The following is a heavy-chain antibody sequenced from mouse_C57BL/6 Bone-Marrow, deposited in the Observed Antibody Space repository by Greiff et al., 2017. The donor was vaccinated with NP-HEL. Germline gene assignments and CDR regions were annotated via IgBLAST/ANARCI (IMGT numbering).Heavy chain of an antibody. Sequence: VQLQQSGAELVKPGASVKISCKASGYAFSSYWMNWVKQRPGKGLEWIGQIYPGDGDTNYNGKFKGKATLTADKSSSTAYMQLSSLTSEDSAVYFCARGRDDYERAWFAYWGQGTLVTVSA. CDR1: GYAFSSYW. V-gene: IGHV1-80*01. D-gene: IGHD2-4*01. CDR2: IYPGDGDT. J-gene: IGHJ3*01. CDR3: ARGRDDYERAWFAY.